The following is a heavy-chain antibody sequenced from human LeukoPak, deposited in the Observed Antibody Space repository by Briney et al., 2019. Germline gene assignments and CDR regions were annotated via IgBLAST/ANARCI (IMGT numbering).Heavy chain of an antibody. V-gene: IGHV1-69*05. D-gene: IGHD4-17*01. CDR3: AGSTVTRLAEYFQH. J-gene: IGHJ1*01. Sequence: ASVKVSCKASGGTFSSYAISWVRQAPGQGLEWMGGIIPIFGTANYAQKFQGRVTITTDESTSTAYMELSSLRSEDTAVYYCAGSTVTRLAEYFQHWGQGTLVTVSS. CDR1: GGTFSSYA. CDR2: IIPIFGTA.